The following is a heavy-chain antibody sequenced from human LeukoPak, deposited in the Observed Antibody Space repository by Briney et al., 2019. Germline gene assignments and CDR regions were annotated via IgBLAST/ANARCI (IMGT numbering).Heavy chain of an antibody. CDR3: ARDKDDSWDY. Sequence: PSETLSLTCTVSGGSISSGSYYWSWIRQPAGKGLEWIGRIYTSGSTNYNPSLKSRVTISVDTSKNQFSLKLSSVTAADTAVYYCARDKDDSWDYWGQGTLVTVSS. V-gene: IGHV4-61*02. D-gene: IGHD3/OR15-3a*01. J-gene: IGHJ4*02. CDR1: GGSISSGSYY. CDR2: IYTSGST.